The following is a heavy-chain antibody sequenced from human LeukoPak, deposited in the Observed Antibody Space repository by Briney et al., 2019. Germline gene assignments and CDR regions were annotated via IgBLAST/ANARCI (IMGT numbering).Heavy chain of an antibody. V-gene: IGHV3-21*01. CDR2: ISSSSSYI. Sequence: PGGSLRLSCAASGFTFSSYSINWVRQAPGKGLEWVSSISSSSSYIYYADSVKGRFTISRDNAKNSLYLQMNSLRAEDTAVYYCARVSGSSSWYEPLCDYWGQGTLVTVSS. CDR1: GFTFSSYS. D-gene: IGHD6-13*01. J-gene: IGHJ4*02. CDR3: ARVSGSSSWYEPLCDY.